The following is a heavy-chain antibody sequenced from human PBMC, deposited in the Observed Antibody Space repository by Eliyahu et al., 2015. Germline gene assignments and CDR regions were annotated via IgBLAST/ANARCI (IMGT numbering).Heavy chain of an antibody. CDR1: GXXXSXARMX. J-gene: IGHJ6*02. Sequence: QVTLKESGPVLVKPTETLTLTCTVXGXXXSXARMXVXWIRQPPGKALXWRAHXFSNDEKSYSTSLKSRLTISKDTSKSQVVLTMTNMDPVDTATYYCARIDPLPLYYGMDVWGQGTTVTVSS. V-gene: IGHV2-26*01. CDR3: ARIDPLPLYYGMDV. CDR2: XFSNDEK.